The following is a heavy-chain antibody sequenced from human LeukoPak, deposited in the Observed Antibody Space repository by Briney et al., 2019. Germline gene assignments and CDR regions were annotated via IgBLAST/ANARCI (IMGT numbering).Heavy chain of an antibody. CDR2: ISSSGSTI. V-gene: IGHV3-48*03. Sequence: GGSLRLACAASGFTFSSYEMNWVSQAPGKGLEWVSYISSSGSTIYYADSVKGRFTISRDNAKNSLYLQMNSLRAEDTAVYYCATLGQQWLDYFDYWGQGTLVTVSS. J-gene: IGHJ4*02. D-gene: IGHD6-19*01. CDR3: ATLGQQWLDYFDY. CDR1: GFTFSSYE.